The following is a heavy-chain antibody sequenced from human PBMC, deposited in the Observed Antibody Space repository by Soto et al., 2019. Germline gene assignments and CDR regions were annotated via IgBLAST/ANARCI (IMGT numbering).Heavy chain of an antibody. CDR1: GYAFTTSA. Sequence: QVHLVQSGAEVQKPGASVRISCQASGYAFTTSAIHWVRLAPGQSLEWMGWINPATGDTKYSQDVRGRVTFALDTSATKAYMDLRSLASHDTAVYYCARAAGRSKLLPFYFDPWGQGTLVTVSS. V-gene: IGHV1-3*01. CDR2: INPATGDT. CDR3: ARAAGRSKLLPFYFDP. D-gene: IGHD1-26*01. J-gene: IGHJ5*02.